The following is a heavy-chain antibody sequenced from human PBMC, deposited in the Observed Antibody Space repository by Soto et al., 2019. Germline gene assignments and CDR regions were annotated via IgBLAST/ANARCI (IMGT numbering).Heavy chain of an antibody. Sequence: QLHLQESGSGLVKPSQTLSLTCAVSGGSISSGGYSWSWIRQPPGKGLTYIGYIYHSGSTYYNPSLKSRVTTSVDRSKNQFSLKLSSVTAADTAVYYCARVRSGWGIDYWGQGTLVTVSS. V-gene: IGHV4-30-2*01. D-gene: IGHD6-19*01. CDR2: IYHSGST. CDR1: GGSISSGGYS. CDR3: ARVRSGWGIDY. J-gene: IGHJ4*02.